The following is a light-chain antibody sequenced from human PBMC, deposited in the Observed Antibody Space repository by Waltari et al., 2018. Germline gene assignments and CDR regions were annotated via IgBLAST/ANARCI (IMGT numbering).Light chain of an antibody. CDR3: QQIYT. CDR1: QSIREY. J-gene: IGKJ4*01. CDR2: GSS. V-gene: IGKV1-39*01. Sequence: DIQMTQSPYSLSASVGEKVTITCRASQSIREYLDWYQHKPGKSPKLLIYGSSSLQSGVPSRFSCSGSGTDFTLSITSLQPEDSATYYCQQIYTFGGWTKVEIK.